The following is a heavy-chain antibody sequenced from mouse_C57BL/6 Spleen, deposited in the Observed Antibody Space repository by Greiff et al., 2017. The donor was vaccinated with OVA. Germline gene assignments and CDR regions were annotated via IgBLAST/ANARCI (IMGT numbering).Heavy chain of an antibody. V-gene: IGHV2-9-1*01. D-gene: IGHD4-1*01. CDR2: IWTGGGT. J-gene: IGHJ2*01. Sequence: VHLVESGPGLVAPSQSLSITCTVSGFSLTSYAISWVRQPPGKGLEWLGVIWTGGGTNYNSALKSRLSISKDNSKSQVFLKMNSLQTDDTARYYCARRAELGRSYYFDYWGQGTTLTVSS. CDR3: ARRAELGRSYYFDY. CDR1: GFSLTSYA.